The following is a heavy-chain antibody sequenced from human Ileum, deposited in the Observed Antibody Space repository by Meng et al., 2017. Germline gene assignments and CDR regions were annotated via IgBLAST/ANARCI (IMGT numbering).Heavy chain of an antibody. J-gene: IGHJ5*02. V-gene: IGHV2-5*02. CDR1: GFSLSTSGVG. CDR2: IYWDDDK. Sequence: QITLKEFGPTLMKPTQTLTLTCTFSGFSLSTSGVGVAWIRQPPGKALECLALIYWDDDKRYNPSLKNRLTITKDTSKNQVVLTMTNMDLVDTATYYCAHRLAYSSNYNVGWFDPWGQGTLVTVSS. CDR3: AHRLAYSSNYNVGWFDP. D-gene: IGHD6-13*01.